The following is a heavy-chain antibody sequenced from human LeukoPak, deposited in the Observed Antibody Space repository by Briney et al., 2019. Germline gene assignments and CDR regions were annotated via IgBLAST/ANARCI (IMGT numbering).Heavy chain of an antibody. Sequence: GGSLRLSCAASGFTFSTYGMHWVRQAPGKGLEWVAVIWYDGSNKYYADSVKGRFTISRDNSKNTLYLQMNSLRAEDTAVYYCAREDIGGIAAAAYFQHWGQGTLVTVPS. D-gene: IGHD6-13*01. J-gene: IGHJ1*01. CDR1: GFTFSTYG. CDR3: AREDIGGIAAAAYFQH. CDR2: IWYDGSNK. V-gene: IGHV3-33*01.